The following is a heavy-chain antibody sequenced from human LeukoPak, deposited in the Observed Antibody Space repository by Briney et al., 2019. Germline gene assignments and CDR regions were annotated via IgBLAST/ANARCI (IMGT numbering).Heavy chain of an antibody. Sequence: SETLSLTCTVSGGSISSGGYYWSWIRQPPGKGLEWIGEINHSGSTNYNPSLKSRVTISVDTSKNQFSLKLSSVTAADTAVYYCARVLPIVVVPAAPRRWFDPWGQGTLVTVSS. CDR1: GGSISSGGYY. J-gene: IGHJ5*02. CDR3: ARVLPIVVVPAAPRRWFDP. D-gene: IGHD2-2*01. V-gene: IGHV4-39*07. CDR2: INHSGST.